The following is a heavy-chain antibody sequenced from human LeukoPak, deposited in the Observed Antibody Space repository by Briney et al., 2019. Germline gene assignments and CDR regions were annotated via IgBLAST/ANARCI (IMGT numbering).Heavy chain of an antibody. CDR1: GYTFTSYC. CDR3: AREYDFRSGYYRGGFDP. D-gene: IGHD3-3*01. CDR2: INPSGGST. J-gene: IGHJ5*02. Sequence: ASVKVSCKASGYTFTSYCMHWVRQAPGQGLEWMGIINPSGGSTSYAQKFQGRVTMTRDTSTSTVYMELSSLRSEDTAVYYCAREYDFRSGYYRGGFDPWGQGTLATVSS. V-gene: IGHV1-46*01.